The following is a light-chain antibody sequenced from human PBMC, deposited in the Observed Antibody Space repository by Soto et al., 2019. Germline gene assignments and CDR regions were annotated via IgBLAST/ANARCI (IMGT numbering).Light chain of an antibody. V-gene: IGKV1-39*01. CDR1: QNINTY. CDR2: GAS. J-gene: IGKJ1*01. CDR3: QQTYSVPRT. Sequence: DIQMTQSPSSLSASVGDRVIISCRASQNINTYLHWYQQKPGLAPNLLIYGASRLQTGVPVRFTGSGSGTVFTLTISGLQPEDLATYYCQQTYSVPRTVGQRTKV.